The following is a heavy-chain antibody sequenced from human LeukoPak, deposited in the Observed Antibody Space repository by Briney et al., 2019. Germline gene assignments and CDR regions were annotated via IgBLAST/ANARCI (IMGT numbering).Heavy chain of an antibody. CDR2: ISGSGGST. D-gene: IGHD6-19*01. Sequence: PGGALRLSCSSSVFTFSSYAMSWVGQAPWKGRDGVGAISGSGGSTYYADSVKGRLTISRHNSKNTLYPKMNSMRHEDTAVSYCARSGEGSGSYRDKTLDYWGQGTLVTVSS. V-gene: IGHV3-23*01. CDR3: ARSGEGSGSYRDKTLDY. J-gene: IGHJ4*02. CDR1: VFTFSSYA.